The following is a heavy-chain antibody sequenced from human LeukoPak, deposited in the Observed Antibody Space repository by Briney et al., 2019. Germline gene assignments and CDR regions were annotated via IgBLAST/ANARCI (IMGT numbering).Heavy chain of an antibody. J-gene: IGHJ5*02. Sequence: SETLSLTCTVSGGSISSSSYYWGWIRHPPGKGLEWIGSIYYSGSTYYNPSLKSRVTISVDTSKNQFSLKLSSVTAADTAVYYCASQVHYYDSSGYYKGWFDPWGQGTLVTVSS. CDR3: ASQVHYYDSSGYYKGWFDP. CDR1: GGSISSSSYY. D-gene: IGHD3-22*01. CDR2: IYYSGST. V-gene: IGHV4-39*01.